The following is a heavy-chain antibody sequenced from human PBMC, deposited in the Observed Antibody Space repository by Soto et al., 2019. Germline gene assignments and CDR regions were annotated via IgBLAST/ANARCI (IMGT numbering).Heavy chain of an antibody. CDR2: IFIGGTT. V-gene: IGHV3-23*03. CDR3: VRSKGGYSYGTPFDY. D-gene: IGHD5-18*01. CDR1: GFTFSSCA. J-gene: IGHJ4*02. Sequence: GGSLRLSCAASGFTFSSCAMGWVRQAPGKGLEWVSLIFIGGTTQYAVSVKGRFTISRDYSRNTVFLQMNSLRAEDTAVYYCVRSKGGYSYGTPFDYWGQGTLVTVSS.